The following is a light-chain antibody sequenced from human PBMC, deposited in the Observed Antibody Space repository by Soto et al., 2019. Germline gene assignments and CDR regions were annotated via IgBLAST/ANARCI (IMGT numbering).Light chain of an antibody. CDR1: QSVSSNS. CDR2: GAS. CDR3: QQWFT. V-gene: IGKV3-20*01. Sequence: EIVLTQSPATLSLSPGERATLSCRASQSVSSNSLAWFQLKPGQAPRLLIYGASSRATGIPDRFSGSGSGTDFTLTISRLEPEDFAMYYCQQWFTFGPGTKVDIK. J-gene: IGKJ3*01.